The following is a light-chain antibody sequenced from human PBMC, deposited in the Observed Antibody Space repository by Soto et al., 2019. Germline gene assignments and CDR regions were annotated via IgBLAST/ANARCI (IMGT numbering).Light chain of an antibody. J-gene: IGLJ1*01. V-gene: IGLV2-14*01. Sequence: QSVLTPPASVAGFPGQSITISFTGNNNDVGGYNYVSWYQQHPGKAPRLIISDVSNRPSGVSNRFSGSKSGNTASLTISGLQAEDEADYYCNSYRSTSARYVFGTGTKVTVL. CDR3: NSYRSTSARYV. CDR2: DVS. CDR1: NNDVGGYNY.